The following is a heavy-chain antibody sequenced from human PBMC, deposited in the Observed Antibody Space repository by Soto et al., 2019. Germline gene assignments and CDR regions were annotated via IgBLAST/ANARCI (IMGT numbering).Heavy chain of an antibody. J-gene: IGHJ5*02. CDR3: ASYCSGGSCRTNWFDP. V-gene: IGHV3-23*01. Sequence: GGSLRLSCATSGFTFSSYAMIWVRQAPGKGLEWVSVISGSDGSTYYADSVKGRFTISRDNSKNTLFLQMNSLRAEDTAVYYCASYCSGGSCRTNWFDPWGQGTLVTVSS. CDR2: ISGSDGST. D-gene: IGHD2-15*01. CDR1: GFTFSSYA.